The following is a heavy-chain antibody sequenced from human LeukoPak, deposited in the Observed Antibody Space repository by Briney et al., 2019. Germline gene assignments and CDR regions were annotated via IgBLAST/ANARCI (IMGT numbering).Heavy chain of an antibody. CDR3: ARRPGECSSTSCYYAY. Sequence: GASVKVSCKASGYTFTGYYIHWVRQAPGKGLEWMGWINTNSGGTNYAQKFQGRVTTTRDTSISTAYMELSSLTSDDTAVYYCARRPGECSSTSCYYAYWGQGTLVTVSS. D-gene: IGHD2-2*01. CDR2: INTNSGGT. J-gene: IGHJ4*02. V-gene: IGHV1-2*02. CDR1: GYTFTGYY.